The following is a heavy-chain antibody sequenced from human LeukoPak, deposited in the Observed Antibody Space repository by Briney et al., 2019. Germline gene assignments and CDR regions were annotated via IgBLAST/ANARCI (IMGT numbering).Heavy chain of an antibody. D-gene: IGHD3-3*01. CDR3: ARVHTDYYDFWSGTKYGMDV. Sequence: ASVNVSCKASGYTFTSYGISWVRQAPGQGLEWMGWISAYNGNTNYAQKLQGRVTMTTDTSTSTAYMELRSLRSDDTAVYYCARVHTDYYDFWSGTKYGMDVWGQGTTVTVSS. J-gene: IGHJ6*02. CDR2: ISAYNGNT. CDR1: GYTFTSYG. V-gene: IGHV1-18*01.